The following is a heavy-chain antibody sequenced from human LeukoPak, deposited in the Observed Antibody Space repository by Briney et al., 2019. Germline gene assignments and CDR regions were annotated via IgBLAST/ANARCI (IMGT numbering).Heavy chain of an antibody. CDR3: ASLVGYSSGWYSDY. CDR2: ISYSGST. V-gene: IGHV4-59*13. J-gene: IGHJ4*02. D-gene: IGHD6-19*01. Sequence: SKTLSLTCTVSGGSISSFYWSWFRQPPGKGLDGIGYISYSGSTHYNPSLKSRVTISVDTSKNQFSLKLSSVTAADTAVYYCASLVGYSSGWYSDYWGQGTLVTVSS. CDR1: GGSISSFY.